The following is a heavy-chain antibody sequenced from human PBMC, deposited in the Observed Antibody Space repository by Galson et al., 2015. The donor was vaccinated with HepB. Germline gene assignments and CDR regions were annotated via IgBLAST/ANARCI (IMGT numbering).Heavy chain of an antibody. CDR3: ARFVSDCSGGSCYSGAFDI. Sequence: QSGAEVKKPGESLKISCKGSGYSFTSYWIGWVRQMPGKGLEWMGIIYPGDSDTRYSPSFQGQVTISADKSISTAYLQWSSLKASDTAMYYCARFVSDCSGGSCYSGAFDIWGQGTMVTVSS. V-gene: IGHV5-51*01. CDR1: GYSFTSYW. J-gene: IGHJ3*02. CDR2: IYPGDSDT. D-gene: IGHD2-15*01.